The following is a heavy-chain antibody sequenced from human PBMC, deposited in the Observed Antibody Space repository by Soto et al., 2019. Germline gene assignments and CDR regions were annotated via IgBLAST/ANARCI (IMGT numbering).Heavy chain of an antibody. CDR2: ISGGGDGT. D-gene: IGHD2-8*01. CDR1: GFTFYNYA. CDR3: AKKGLGSLATYCTTGDCHYAFDV. J-gene: IGHJ3*01. V-gene: IGHV3-23*01. Sequence: EVQLLESGGGLVRPGGSLRLSCAASGFTFYNYAMNWVRQAPGKGLEWVSTISGGGDGTYYADSVKGRFTISRDNSRNTVYLQMNSLRAEDTAVYYCAKKGLGSLATYCTTGDCHYAFDVWGHGTLVPVSS.